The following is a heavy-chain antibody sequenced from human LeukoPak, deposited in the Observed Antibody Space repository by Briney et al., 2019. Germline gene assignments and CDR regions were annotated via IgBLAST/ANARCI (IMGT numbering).Heavy chain of an antibody. V-gene: IGHV3-30*18. J-gene: IGHJ3*02. CDR2: ISFDGSYK. Sequence: PGGSLRLPCAASGFTFSSYGMHWVRQAPVKGLEWVGVISFDGSYKYYADSVKGRFTISRDNSKNTLYLQMNSLRAEDTAVYYCAKGVDTATLHGAFDIWGQGTKVTVSS. CDR1: GFTFSSYG. CDR3: AKGVDTATLHGAFDI. D-gene: IGHD5-18*01.